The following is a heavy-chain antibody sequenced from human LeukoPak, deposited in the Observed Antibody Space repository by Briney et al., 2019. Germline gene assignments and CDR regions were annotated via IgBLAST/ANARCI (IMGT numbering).Heavy chain of an antibody. CDR2: IYYSGST. J-gene: IGHJ6*03. CDR3: ARVWNDYVWGSYRYYYMDV. V-gene: IGHV4-39*07. CDR1: GGSISSSSYY. D-gene: IGHD3-16*02. Sequence: SETLSLTCTVSGGSISSSSYYWGWIRQPPGKGLEWIGSIYYSGSTYYNPSLKSRVTISVDTSKNQFSLKLSSVTAADTAVYYCARVWNDYVWGSYRYYYMDVWGKGTTVTVSS.